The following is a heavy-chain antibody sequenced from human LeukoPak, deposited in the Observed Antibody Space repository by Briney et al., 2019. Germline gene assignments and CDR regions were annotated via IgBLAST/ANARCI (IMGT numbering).Heavy chain of an antibody. CDR1: GFMFSDYF. D-gene: IGHD2-8*01. V-gene: IGHV3-11*05. J-gene: IGHJ4*02. Sequence: GGSLRLSCAASGFMFSDYFMSWIRQAPEKELEWISYISSNSKYTKYADSVKGRFTISRDNAKKSLYLQMNSLRAEDTAVYYCARDNGNKYYFDYWGQGTLVTVSS. CDR3: ARDNGNKYYFDY. CDR2: ISSNSKYT.